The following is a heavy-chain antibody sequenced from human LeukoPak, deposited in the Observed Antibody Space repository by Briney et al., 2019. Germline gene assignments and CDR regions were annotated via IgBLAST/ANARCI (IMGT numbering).Heavy chain of an antibody. Sequence: SETLSLTCTVSGGSISSYYWSWIRQPPGKGLEWIGYIYYSGSTNYNPSLKSRVTISVDTSKNQFSLKLSSVTAADTAVYYWARGGLKGLYSFDYWGQETLVTVSS. CDR2: IYYSGST. CDR3: ARGGLKGLYSFDY. J-gene: IGHJ4*02. D-gene: IGHD3-16*01. V-gene: IGHV4-59*01. CDR1: GGSISSYY.